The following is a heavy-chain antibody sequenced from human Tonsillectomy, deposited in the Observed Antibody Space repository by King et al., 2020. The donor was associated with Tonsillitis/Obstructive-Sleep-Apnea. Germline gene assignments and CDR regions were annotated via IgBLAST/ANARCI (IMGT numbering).Heavy chain of an antibody. D-gene: IGHD3-16*01. CDR2: IKPGGVEK. J-gene: IGHJ4*02. CDR3: TAWGSGNY. Sequence: VQLVESGGGLVHPGGSLRLSCAASGFTFRNYWMSWVRQAPGQGLEWVANIKPGGVEKFYVGSVMGRFTISRDNAKNSLYLQMNSLRAEDTAVYYCTAWGSGNYWGQGTLVTVSS. CDR1: GFTFRNYW. V-gene: IGHV3-7*01.